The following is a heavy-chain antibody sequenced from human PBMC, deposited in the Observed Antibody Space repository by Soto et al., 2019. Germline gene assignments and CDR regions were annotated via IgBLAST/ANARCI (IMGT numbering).Heavy chain of an antibody. J-gene: IGHJ6*02. V-gene: IGHV1-18*01. Sequence: QVQLVQSGAEVKKPGASVKVSCKASGYTFTSYGISWVRQAPGQGLEWMGWISAYNGNTNYAQKLQGRVTMTTDTSTSTAYMEMRSLRSDDTAVYYCARAPYSSSWYGYYGMDVWGQGTTVTVSS. CDR2: ISAYNGNT. CDR3: ARAPYSSSWYGYYGMDV. D-gene: IGHD6-13*01. CDR1: GYTFTSYG.